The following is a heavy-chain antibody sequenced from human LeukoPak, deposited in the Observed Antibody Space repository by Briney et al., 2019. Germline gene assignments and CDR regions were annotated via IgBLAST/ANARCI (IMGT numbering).Heavy chain of an antibody. CDR3: AKDRYCSSTSCQNWFDP. CDR1: GFTFSSYA. Sequence: GGSLRLSCAASGFTFSSYATSWVRQAPGKGLEWVSAISGSGGSTYYADSVKGRFTISRDNSKNTLYLQMNSLRAEDTAVYYCAKDRYCSSTSCQNWFDPWGQGTLVTVSS. J-gene: IGHJ5*02. D-gene: IGHD2-2*01. CDR2: ISGSGGST. V-gene: IGHV3-23*01.